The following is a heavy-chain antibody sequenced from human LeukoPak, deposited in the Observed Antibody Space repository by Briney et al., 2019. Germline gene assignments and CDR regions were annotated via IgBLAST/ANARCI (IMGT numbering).Heavy chain of an antibody. CDR2: ISDSGGSR. CDR3: AKGGGWLYYFDY. J-gene: IGHJ4*02. Sequence: GGSLRLSCAASGFTFSSYAMGWVRQAPGKGLEWVSAISDSGGSRYYADSVKGRFTISRDNAKNTVYLQMNSLRVEDTAVYYCAKGGGWLYYFDYWGQGSLVSVSS. V-gene: IGHV3-23*01. D-gene: IGHD6-19*01. CDR1: GFTFSSYA.